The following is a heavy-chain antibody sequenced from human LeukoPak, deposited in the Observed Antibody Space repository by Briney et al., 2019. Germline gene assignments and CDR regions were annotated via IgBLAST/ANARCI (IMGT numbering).Heavy chain of an antibody. Sequence: SETLSLTCTVSGDSLSSSRHSWGWIRQPPGKWLEWIGCIHYSGSTYHHPSLKTRVTMSVDTSENQFSLKLSSVTAADSTVYYCVRIYCTSTSCYGDSYYGMDVWGQGTTVTVSS. CDR3: VRIYCTSTSCYGDSYYGMDV. V-gene: IGHV4-39*01. CDR1: GDSLSSSRHS. J-gene: IGHJ6*02. CDR2: IHYSGST. D-gene: IGHD2-2*01.